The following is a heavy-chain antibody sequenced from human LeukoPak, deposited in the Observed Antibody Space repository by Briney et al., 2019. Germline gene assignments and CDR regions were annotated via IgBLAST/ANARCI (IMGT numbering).Heavy chain of an antibody. D-gene: IGHD3-22*01. CDR3: ARAAPPIGPVGSSGYFNWFDP. CDR1: GFTFSSYS. Sequence: GGSLRLSCAASGFTFSSYSMNWVRQAPGKGLEWVSYVSSSSSTIYYADSVKGRFTISRDNAKNSLYLQMNSLRAEDTAVYYCARAAPPIGPVGSSGYFNWFDPWGQGTLVTVSS. CDR2: VSSSSSTI. V-gene: IGHV3-48*04. J-gene: IGHJ5*02.